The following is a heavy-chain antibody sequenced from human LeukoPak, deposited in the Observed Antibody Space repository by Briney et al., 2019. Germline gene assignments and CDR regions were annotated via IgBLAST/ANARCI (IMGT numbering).Heavy chain of an antibody. V-gene: IGHV3-30*04. D-gene: IGHD2-8*01. CDR2: ISYDGSNK. CDR3: AKDRCSNGIGCYYYYMDV. J-gene: IGHJ6*03. Sequence: PGGSLRLSCAASGFTFSSYAMHWVRQAPGKGLEWVALISYDGSNKYYADSVKARFIISRDNSKNTVYLQMNSLRAEDTAVYYCAKDRCSNGIGCYYYYMDVWGKGTTVTISS. CDR1: GFTFSSYA.